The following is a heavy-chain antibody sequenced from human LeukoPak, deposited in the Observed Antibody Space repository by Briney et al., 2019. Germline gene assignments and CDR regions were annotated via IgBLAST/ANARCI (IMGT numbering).Heavy chain of an antibody. D-gene: IGHD2-15*01. CDR3: ASTVVVAATGGDWFDP. V-gene: IGHV1-69*13. CDR2: IIPIFGTA. J-gene: IGHJ5*02. Sequence: GASVKVSCKASGYTFTGYYMHWVRQAPGQGLEWMGGIIPIFGTANYAQKFQGRVTITADESTSTAYMELSSLRSEDTAVYYCASTVVVAATGGDWFDPWGQGTLVTVSS. CDR1: GYTFTGYY.